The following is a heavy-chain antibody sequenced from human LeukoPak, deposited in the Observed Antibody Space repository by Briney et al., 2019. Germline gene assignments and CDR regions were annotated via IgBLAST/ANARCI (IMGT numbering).Heavy chain of an antibody. D-gene: IGHD3-22*01. CDR1: DGSFSASY. J-gene: IGHJ4*02. V-gene: IGHV4-34*01. CDR2: INHSGST. CDR3: ARVGYYYDSSGFTFDY. Sequence: SETLSLTCAVYDGSFSASYWSWIRQPPGKGLEWIGEINHSGSTNYNPSLKSRVTISVDTSKNQFSLKLSSVTAADTAVYYCARVGYYYDSSGFTFDYWGQGTLVTVSS.